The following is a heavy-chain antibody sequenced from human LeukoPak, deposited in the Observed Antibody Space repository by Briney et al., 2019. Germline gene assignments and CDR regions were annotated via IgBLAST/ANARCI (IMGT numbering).Heavy chain of an antibody. Sequence: ASVKVSCKASGGTFSSYAISWVRQAPGQGLEWMGRIIPILGIANYAQKFQGRVTITADKSTSTAYMELSSLRSEDTAVYYCAREAYSTRLLWPGRVDYWGQGTLVTVSS. CDR3: AREAYSTRLLWPGRVDY. J-gene: IGHJ4*02. V-gene: IGHV1-69*04. CDR2: IIPILGIA. CDR1: GGTFSSYA. D-gene: IGHD3-10*01.